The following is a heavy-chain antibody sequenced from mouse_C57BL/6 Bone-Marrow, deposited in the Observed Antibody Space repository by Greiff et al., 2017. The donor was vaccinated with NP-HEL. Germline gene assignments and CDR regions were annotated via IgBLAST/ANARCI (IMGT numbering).Heavy chain of an antibody. CDR1: GFSLTSYG. CDR2: IWSGGST. CDR3: ARGGNPGAY. D-gene: IGHD2-1*01. J-gene: IGHJ3*01. V-gene: IGHV2-2*01. Sequence: VQLKESGPGLVQPSQSLSITCTVSGFSLTSYGVHWVRQSPGKGLEWLGVIWSGGSTDYNAAFISRLSISKDNSKSQVFFKMNSLQADDTAIYYCARGGNPGAYWGQGTLVTVSA.